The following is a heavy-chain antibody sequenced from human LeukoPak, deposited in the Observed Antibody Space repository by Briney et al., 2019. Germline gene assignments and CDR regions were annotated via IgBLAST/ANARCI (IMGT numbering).Heavy chain of an antibody. CDR2: IYTSGST. Sequence: PSETLSLTCTVSGGSISSYYWSWIRQPAGKGLEWIGRIYTSGSTNYNPSLKSRVTMSVDTSKNQFSLNLSSVTAADTAVYYSARDEGYSSGWYTDAFHIWGRGTMVTVSS. V-gene: IGHV4-4*07. CDR1: GGSISSYY. J-gene: IGHJ3*02. CDR3: ARDEGYSSGWYTDAFHI. D-gene: IGHD6-19*01.